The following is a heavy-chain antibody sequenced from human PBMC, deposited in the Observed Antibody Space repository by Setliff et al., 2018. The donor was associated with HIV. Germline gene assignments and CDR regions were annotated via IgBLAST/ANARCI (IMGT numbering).Heavy chain of an antibody. V-gene: IGHV1-46*01. CDR1: GYTLTTYG. J-gene: IGHJ6*01. D-gene: IGHD3-10*01. Sequence: ASVKVSCKASGYTLTTYGISWVRQAPGQGPEWMGIINPSGDVIRYAQKFQGRVTMTRDTSTSTVYMDLSSLRSEDTAVYYCASPSFGDADYYYGMDVWG. CDR2: INPSGDVI. CDR3: ASPSFGDADYYYGMDV.